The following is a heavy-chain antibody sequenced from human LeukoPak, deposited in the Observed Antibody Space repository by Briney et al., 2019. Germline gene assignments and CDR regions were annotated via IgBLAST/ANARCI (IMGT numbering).Heavy chain of an antibody. J-gene: IGHJ5*02. V-gene: IGHV3-23*01. CDR2: ISGSGGST. Sequence: GGSLRLSCAASGFTFSSYAMSWVRQAPGKGLEWVSAISGSGGSTYYADSVKGRFTISRDNSKNTLYLQMNSLRAEDTAVYYCAIDSGRLNWFDPWGQGTLVTVSS. CDR3: AIDSGRLNWFDP. CDR1: GFTFSSYA. D-gene: IGHD6-19*01.